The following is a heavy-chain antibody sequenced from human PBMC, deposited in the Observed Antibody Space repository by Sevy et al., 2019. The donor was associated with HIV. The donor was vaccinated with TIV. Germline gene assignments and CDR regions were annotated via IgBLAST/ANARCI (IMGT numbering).Heavy chain of an antibody. J-gene: IGHJ6*02. V-gene: IGHV3-7*01. Sequence: GGSLRLSCAASGFAFSSSWMTWVRQAPGKGLEWVANIKQDGSEKYYVDFLKGRFTISRDNAKNSLYLQMNSLRVEDTAVYYCARVVGYVSGNYYKYYYDLDVWGQGTAVTVSS. CDR3: ARVVGYVSGNYYKYYYDLDV. D-gene: IGHD3-10*01. CDR2: IKQDGSEK. CDR1: GFAFSSSW.